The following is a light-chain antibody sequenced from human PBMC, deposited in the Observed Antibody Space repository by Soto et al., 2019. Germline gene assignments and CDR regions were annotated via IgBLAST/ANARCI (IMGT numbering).Light chain of an antibody. J-gene: IGKJ1*01. CDR3: QQYNNWPPRT. CDR2: GAS. Sequence: EIVMTQSPATLSVSPGERATLSCRASQSVSINLAWYQQKPGQAPRLLIYGASTRATGIPARFSGSGSGTEFTLTISSLQSDEFAVYYCQQYNNWPPRTFGQGTKVEIK. CDR1: QSVSIN. V-gene: IGKV3-15*01.